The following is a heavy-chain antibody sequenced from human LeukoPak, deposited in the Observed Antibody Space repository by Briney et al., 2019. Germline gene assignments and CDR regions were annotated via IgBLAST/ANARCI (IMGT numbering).Heavy chain of an antibody. V-gene: IGHV3-23*01. CDR1: GFTVSSNY. CDR2: ISESGSGT. CDR3: AKDIAQGYTFGSIEQDY. D-gene: IGHD5-18*01. Sequence: GGSLRLSCAASGFTVSSNYMSWVRQAPGKGLEWVSAISESGSGTYYADSVKGRFTISRDNSKDTLSLQMNSLRAEDTAVYYCAKDIAQGYTFGSIEQDYWGQGTLVTVSS. J-gene: IGHJ4*02.